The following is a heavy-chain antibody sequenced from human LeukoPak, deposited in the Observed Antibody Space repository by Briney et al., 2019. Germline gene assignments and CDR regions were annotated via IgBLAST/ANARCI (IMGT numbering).Heavy chain of an antibody. Sequence: SETLSLTCTVSGGSISSYYWSWIRQPAGKGLEGIGRIYTSGSTNYNPSLKSRVTMSVDTSKNQFSLKLSSVTAADTAVYYCAIGPRWAAAGKNAFDIWGQGTMATVSS. V-gene: IGHV4-4*07. J-gene: IGHJ3*02. CDR3: AIGPRWAAAGKNAFDI. CDR1: GGSISSYY. CDR2: IYTSGST. D-gene: IGHD6-13*01.